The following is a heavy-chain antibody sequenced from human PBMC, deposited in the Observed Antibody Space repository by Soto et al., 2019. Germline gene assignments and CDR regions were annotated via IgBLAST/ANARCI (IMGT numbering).Heavy chain of an antibody. CDR2: IYYSGST. J-gene: IGHJ5*02. CDR1: GGSISSGGYY. D-gene: IGHD6-19*01. V-gene: IGHV4-31*03. Sequence: QVQLQESGPGLVKPSQTLSLTCTVSGGSISSGGYYWSWIRQHPGKGLEWIGYIYYSGSTYYNPSLKSRVTISVDTSKNQFSLKLSSVTAADTAVYYCAREGSPVAGFDPPSNWFDPWGQGTLVTVSS. CDR3: AREGSPVAGFDPPSNWFDP.